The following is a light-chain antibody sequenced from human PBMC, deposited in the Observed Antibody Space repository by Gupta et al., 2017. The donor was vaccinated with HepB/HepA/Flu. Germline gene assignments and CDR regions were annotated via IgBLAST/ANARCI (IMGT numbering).Light chain of an antibody. CDR2: SVT. J-gene: IGKJ5*01. V-gene: IGKV3-20*01. CDR1: QTINSIY. CDR3: QQYGNAPVT. Sequence: EIVLTQSPGTLSLSPGERATLSCRASQTINSIYLAWYQQKFGQAPRLLIYSVTNSATGIPDRFSGSGSGTDFTLTVSRLEPEDFAVYYCQQYGNAPVTFGQGTRLEIK.